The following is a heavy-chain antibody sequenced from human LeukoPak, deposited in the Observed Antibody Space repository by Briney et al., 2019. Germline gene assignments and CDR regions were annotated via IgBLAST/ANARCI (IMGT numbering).Heavy chain of an antibody. CDR3: ARGIAAADLVVGNDY. J-gene: IGHJ4*02. V-gene: IGHV1-18*01. CDR1: GYTFTSYG. Sequence: GASVKVSCKASGYTFTSYGISWVRQAPGQGLEWTGWISAYNGNTNYAQKLQGRVTMTTDTSTSTAYMELRSLRSDDTAVYYCARGIAAADLVVGNDYWGQGTLVTVSS. D-gene: IGHD6-13*01. CDR2: ISAYNGNT.